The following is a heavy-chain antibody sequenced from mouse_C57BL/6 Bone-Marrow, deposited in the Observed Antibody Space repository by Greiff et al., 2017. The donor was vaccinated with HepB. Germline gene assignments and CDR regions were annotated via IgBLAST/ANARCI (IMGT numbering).Heavy chain of an antibody. V-gene: IGHV5-4*03. J-gene: IGHJ4*01. Sequence: EVKLVESGGGLVKPGGSLKLSCAASGFTFSSYAMSWVRQTPEKRLEWVATISDGGSYTYYPDNVKGRFTISRDNAKNNLYLQMSHLKSEDTAMYYCARGIHLDYWGQGTSVTVSS. CDR1: GFTFSSYA. CDR2: ISDGGSYT. CDR3: ARGIHLDY.